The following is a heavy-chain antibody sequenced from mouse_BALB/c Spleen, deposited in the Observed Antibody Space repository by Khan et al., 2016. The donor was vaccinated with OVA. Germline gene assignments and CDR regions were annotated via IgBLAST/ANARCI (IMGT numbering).Heavy chain of an antibody. CDR1: GFSLTSYG. V-gene: IGHV2-3*01. J-gene: IGHJ3*01. Sequence: VQLQESGPGLVAPSQSLSITCTVSGFSLTSYGVSWVRQPPGKGLEWLGVIWGDGNTNYHSALISRLSISKDNSKSPVFLELNSLQTDDTATYYGVKEGYYGYGNAWFAYWGQGTLVTVSA. D-gene: IGHD1-2*01. CDR3: VKEGYYGYGNAWFAY. CDR2: IWGDGNT.